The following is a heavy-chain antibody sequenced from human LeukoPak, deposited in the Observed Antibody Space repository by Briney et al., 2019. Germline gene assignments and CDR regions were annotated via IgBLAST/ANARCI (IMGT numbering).Heavy chain of an antibody. CDR1: GFTFSSYG. J-gene: IGHJ6*02. CDR2: ISYDGSNK. CDR3: AKDQKGFFDTAAAGKYYYYYYGMDV. D-gene: IGHD6-13*01. Sequence: PGGSLRLSCAASGFTFSSYGMHWVRQAPGKGLEWVAVISYDGSNKYYADSVKGRFTISRDNSKNTLYLQMNSLRAEDTAVYYCAKDQKGFFDTAAAGKYYYYYYGMDVWGQGTTVTVSS. V-gene: IGHV3-30*18.